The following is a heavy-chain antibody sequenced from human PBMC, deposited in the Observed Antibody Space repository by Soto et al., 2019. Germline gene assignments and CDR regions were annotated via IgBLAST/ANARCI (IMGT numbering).Heavy chain of an antibody. CDR3: VKDGLTAILGRVYEGVNV. D-gene: IGHD3-3*01. CDR1: GFSFDDYP. CDR2: ISWNSANI. J-gene: IGHJ3*01. Sequence: EVQLVDSGGDLVHPGRSLRLSCAASGFSFDDYPMHWVRQAPGKGLEWVSGISWNSANIGYADSVQGRFTISRENAKKSLDLQISGLRAEDKALYFCVKDGLTAILGRVYEGVNVWGRGKMVTVYS. V-gene: IGHV3-9*01.